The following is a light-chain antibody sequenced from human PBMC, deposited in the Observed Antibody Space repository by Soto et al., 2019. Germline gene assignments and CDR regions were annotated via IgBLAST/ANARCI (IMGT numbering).Light chain of an antibody. CDR1: SSDVGSYNY. CDR3: SSYTTTNTVV. V-gene: IGLV2-14*01. J-gene: IGLJ2*01. Sequence: ALTQPASVSGSPGQSITISCTGTSSDVGSYNYVSWYQHHPGKAPKVIIYEVANRPSEISNRFSGSKSGNTAYLTISGLQAEDEADYYCSSYTTTNTVVFAGGTKVTVL. CDR2: EVA.